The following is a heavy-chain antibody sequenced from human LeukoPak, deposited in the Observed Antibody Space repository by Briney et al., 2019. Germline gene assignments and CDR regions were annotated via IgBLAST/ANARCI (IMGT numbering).Heavy chain of an antibody. D-gene: IGHD6-13*01. V-gene: IGHV3-23*01. CDR2: ISGSGGST. Sequence: GGSLRLSCAASGFTFSSYGMSWVRQAPGKGLEWVSAISGSGGSTYYADSVKGRFTISRDNSKNTLYLQMNSLRAEDTAVYYCAGHHQAYSRTYWGQGTLVTVSS. CDR3: AGHHQAYSRTY. J-gene: IGHJ4*02. CDR1: GFTFSSYG.